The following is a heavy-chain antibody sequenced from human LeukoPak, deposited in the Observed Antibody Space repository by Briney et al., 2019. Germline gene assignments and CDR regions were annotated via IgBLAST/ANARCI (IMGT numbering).Heavy chain of an antibody. J-gene: IGHJ3*01. CDR3: AGEGASAISHAFDV. CDR1: GFPFSTFW. Sequence: GGSLRLSCAASGFPFSTFWMTWVRQAPGKGLEWVANIIQDGSERYYVGSVKGRFTISRDNAKNSLYLQMNSLRAEDTAVYYCAGEGASAISHAFDVWGQGTMVTVSS. CDR2: IIQDGSER. D-gene: IGHD3-16*01. V-gene: IGHV3-7*01.